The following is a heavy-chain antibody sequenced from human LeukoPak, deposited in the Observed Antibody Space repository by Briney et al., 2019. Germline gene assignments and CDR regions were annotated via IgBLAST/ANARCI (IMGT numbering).Heavy chain of an antibody. J-gene: IGHJ4*02. D-gene: IGHD3-16*01. V-gene: IGHV3-23*01. Sequence: RGSLRLSCAASGFTFSSYAMSWVRQAPGKGPEWVSAISGSGGSTYYADSVKGRFTISRDNSKNTLYLQMNSLRAEDTAVYYCAAQFGGVSYFDYWGQGTLVTVSS. CDR3: AAQFGGVSYFDY. CDR2: ISGSGGST. CDR1: GFTFSSYA.